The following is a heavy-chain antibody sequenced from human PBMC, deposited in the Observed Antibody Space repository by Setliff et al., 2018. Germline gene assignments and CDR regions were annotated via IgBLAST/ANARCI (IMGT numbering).Heavy chain of an antibody. D-gene: IGHD3-10*01. J-gene: IGHJ5*02. CDR3: ARQGTAIRWFDP. Sequence: PSETLSLTCTVSGGSISSSSYYWGWIRQPPGKGLEWIGSIYYSGSTNYNPSLKSRVTISVNTSKKQFSLRLNSVTTADTAVYYCARQGTAIRWFDPWGQGTLVTVSS. V-gene: IGHV4-39*07. CDR2: IYYSGST. CDR1: GGSISSSSYY.